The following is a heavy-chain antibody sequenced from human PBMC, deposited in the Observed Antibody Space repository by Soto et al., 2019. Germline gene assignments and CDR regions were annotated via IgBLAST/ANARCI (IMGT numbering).Heavy chain of an antibody. D-gene: IGHD2-21*02. CDR3: VRHATDRHVNADDWYFDL. V-gene: IGHV4-59*08. J-gene: IGHJ2*01. CDR1: AASISRYY. CDR2: MYNSDDT. Sequence: QVQLQESGPGLVRPSETLSLTCTVSAASISRYYWTWIRQPPGRGLEWIGLMYNSDDTKYNPSLKRRITISVDTSKNQFALKLRSVAAPDPSIYYCVRHATDRHVNADDWYFDLWGRGTRVTVSS.